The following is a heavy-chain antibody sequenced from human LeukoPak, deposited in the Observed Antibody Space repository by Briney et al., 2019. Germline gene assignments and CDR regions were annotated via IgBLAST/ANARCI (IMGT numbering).Heavy chain of an antibody. V-gene: IGHV1-2*02. CDR1: GYTFTGYY. J-gene: IGHJ4*02. CDR3: ARDGRDGYNLVHY. CDR2: INPNSGGT. D-gene: IGHD5-24*01. Sequence: GASVKVSCKASGYTFTGYYMHWVRQAPGQGLGWIGWINPNSGGTNYAQKFQDRVTMTRDTSISAVYMELSRLRSDDTAVYYCARDGRDGYNLVHYWGQGTLVTVSS.